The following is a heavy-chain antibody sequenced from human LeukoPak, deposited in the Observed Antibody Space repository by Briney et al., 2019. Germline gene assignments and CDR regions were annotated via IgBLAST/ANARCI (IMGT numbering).Heavy chain of an antibody. V-gene: IGHV4-34*01. D-gene: IGHD2-2*01. CDR2: INHSGST. Sequence: SETLSLTCAVYGGSFSGYYWSWIRQPPGKGLEWIGEINHSGSTNYNPSLKSRVTISVDTSKNQFSLKLRSVTAADTAVYYCAADLYCSSTNCPDYWGQGTLVTVSS. CDR1: GGSFSGYY. J-gene: IGHJ4*02. CDR3: AADLYCSSTNCPDY.